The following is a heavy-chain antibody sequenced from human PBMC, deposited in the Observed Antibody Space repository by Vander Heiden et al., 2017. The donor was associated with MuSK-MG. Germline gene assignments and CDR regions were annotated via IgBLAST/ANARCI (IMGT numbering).Heavy chain of an antibody. D-gene: IGHD1-26*01. Sequence: EVQLVQSGAEVKKPGESRKISCRVSGYSFTTSWIGWVRQMPGKGLEWMGIIYPGDSDTRYSPSFQGQVTISADKSINTAYLRWTSLKASDTAMYYCARHEGDGGATQDAFDIWGQGTMVTVSS. J-gene: IGHJ3*02. CDR2: IYPGDSDT. V-gene: IGHV5-51*01. CDR1: GYSFTTSW. CDR3: ARHEGDGGATQDAFDI.